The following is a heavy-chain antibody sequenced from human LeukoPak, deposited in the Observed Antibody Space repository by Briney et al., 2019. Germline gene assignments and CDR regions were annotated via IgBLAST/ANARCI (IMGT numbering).Heavy chain of an antibody. J-gene: IGHJ5*02. D-gene: IGHD2-2*01. CDR2: ISISSGYI. V-gene: IGHV3-21*01. Sequence: NPGGSLRLSCAASGFTFSSYSMNWVRQAPGKGLEWVSSISISSGYIYYADSVKGRFTISRDNAKNSLNLQINSLRAEDTAVYYCASAYRDIVVVLAALRFDPWGQGTLVTVSS. CDR1: GFTFSSYS. CDR3: ASAYRDIVVVLAALRFDP.